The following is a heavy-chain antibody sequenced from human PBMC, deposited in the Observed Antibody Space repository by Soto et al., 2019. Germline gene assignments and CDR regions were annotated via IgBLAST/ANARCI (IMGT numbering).Heavy chain of an antibody. CDR3: ARIAVAGTWRFDYYGMDV. CDR2: IYPGDSDT. J-gene: IGHJ6*02. CDR1: GYSFTSYW. V-gene: IGHV5-51*01. Sequence: GESLKISCKGSGYSFTSYWIGWVRQMPGKGLEWMGIIYPGDSDTRYSPSFQGQVTISADKSISTAYLQWSSLKASDTAMYYCARIAVAGTWRFDYYGMDVWGQGTTVTVSS. D-gene: IGHD6-19*01.